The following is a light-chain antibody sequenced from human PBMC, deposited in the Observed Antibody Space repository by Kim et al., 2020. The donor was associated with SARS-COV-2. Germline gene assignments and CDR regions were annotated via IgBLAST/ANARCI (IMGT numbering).Light chain of an antibody. J-gene: IGLJ2*01. V-gene: IGLV3-1*01. CDR3: QAWDSSTVV. Sequence: SYELTQPPSVSVSPGQTASITCSGDKLGHKYACWYQQRPGQSPVLLIYRDTKRPSGIPERFSGSNSGNTATLTISGTQAMDEADYYCQAWDSSTVVFGGGTQLTVL. CDR1: KLGHKY. CDR2: RDT.